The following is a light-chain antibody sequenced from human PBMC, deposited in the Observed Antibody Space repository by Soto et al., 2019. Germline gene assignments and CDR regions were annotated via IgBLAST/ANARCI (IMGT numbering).Light chain of an antibody. V-gene: IGKV3-20*01. CDR1: QSVSSTF. Sequence: EIVLTQSPDPLSLTPGERATLSCRASQSVSSTFLAWYQQKRGQAHKVLIYGASTRATGIPDRFSGSGSGTDFTLTISRLEPEDFAMYYCQQYESSRTFGQGTKVEMK. CDR2: GAS. CDR3: QQYESSRT. J-gene: IGKJ1*01.